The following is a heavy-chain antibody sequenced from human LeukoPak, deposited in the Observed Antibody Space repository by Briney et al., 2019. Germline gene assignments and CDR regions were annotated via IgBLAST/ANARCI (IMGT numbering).Heavy chain of an antibody. CDR3: AREISPYCGGDCYRPFDY. D-gene: IGHD2-21*02. CDR2: ISPNGGST. J-gene: IGHJ4*02. Sequence: GGSLRLSCSASGFTFSAYAMHWVRQAPGKGLEYVSAISPNGGSTYYADSVKGRFTISRDNSKNTLYLQMNSLRAEDTAVYYCAREISPYCGGDCYRPFDYWGQGTLVTVSS. CDR1: GFTFSAYA. V-gene: IGHV3-64*04.